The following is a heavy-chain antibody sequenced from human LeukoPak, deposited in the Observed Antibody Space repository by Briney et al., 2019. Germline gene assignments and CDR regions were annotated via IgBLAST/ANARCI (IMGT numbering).Heavy chain of an antibody. CDR3: ARVSWPNYYDSSGAFDY. CDR1: GFTVSSNH. Sequence: GGSLRLSCAVSGFTVSSNHMSWVRLAPGKGLEWVSIIYTGSTTYYADSVRGRFTISRDNSKNTLYLQMNSLRAEDTAVYYCARVSWPNYYDSSGAFDYWGQGTLVTVSS. CDR2: IYTGSTT. V-gene: IGHV3-53*01. D-gene: IGHD3-22*01. J-gene: IGHJ4*02.